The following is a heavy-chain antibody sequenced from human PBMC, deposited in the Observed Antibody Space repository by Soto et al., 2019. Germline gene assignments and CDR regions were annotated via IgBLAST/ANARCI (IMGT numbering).Heavy chain of an antibody. J-gene: IGHJ4*02. V-gene: IGHV1-69*06. CDR1: GGTFSNYV. CDR2: IIPISGAA. D-gene: IGHD1-7*01. Sequence: SVKVSCKASGGTFSNYVVNWVRQAPGQGLEWMGRIIPISGAANYAQKFQGRVAITADKSTSTSYMELSSLRSEDTAVYYCARDMTRTVVPYFDFWGQGTLVTVSS. CDR3: ARDMTRTVVPYFDF.